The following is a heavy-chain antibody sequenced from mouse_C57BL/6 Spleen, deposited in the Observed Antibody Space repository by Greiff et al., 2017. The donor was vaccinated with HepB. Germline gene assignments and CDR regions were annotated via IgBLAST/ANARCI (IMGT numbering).Heavy chain of an antibody. CDR3: AREPGDYFDY. Sequence: EVQLQQSGPGLVKPSQSLSLTCSVTGYSITSGYYWNWIRQFPGNKLEWMGYISYDGSNNYNPSLKNRISITRDTSKNQFFLKLNSVTTEDTATYYCAREPGDYFDYWGQGTTLTVSS. V-gene: IGHV3-6*01. CDR1: GYSITSGYY. CDR2: ISYDGSN. J-gene: IGHJ2*01. D-gene: IGHD4-1*01.